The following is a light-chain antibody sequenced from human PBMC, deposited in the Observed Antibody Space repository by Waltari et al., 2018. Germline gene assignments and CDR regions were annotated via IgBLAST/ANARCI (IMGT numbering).Light chain of an antibody. V-gene: IGKV3-20*01. CDR1: QSVRGS. Sequence: EIVLTQSPGTLSLSPGDRATLSCRASQSVRGSLAWSQQKAGQAPRLLIYGASSRATGIPDRFSGSGSGTDFSLTISRLEPEDFAVYYCQHYVRLPATFGQGTKVEI. J-gene: IGKJ1*01. CDR3: QHYVRLPAT. CDR2: GAS.